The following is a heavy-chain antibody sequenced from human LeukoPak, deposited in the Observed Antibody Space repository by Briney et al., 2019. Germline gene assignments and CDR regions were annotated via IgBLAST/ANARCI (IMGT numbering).Heavy chain of an antibody. V-gene: IGHV4-30-2*01. Sequence: PSETLSLTCAVSGGSISCGGYSWSWIRQPPGKGLEWIGYIYHSGSTYYNPSLKSRVTISVDRSKNQFSLKLSSVTAADTAVYYCARVLSRYYGSGTIMGGAFDIWGQGTMVTVSS. CDR1: GGSISCGGYS. CDR3: ARVLSRYYGSGTIMGGAFDI. D-gene: IGHD3-10*01. J-gene: IGHJ3*02. CDR2: IYHSGST.